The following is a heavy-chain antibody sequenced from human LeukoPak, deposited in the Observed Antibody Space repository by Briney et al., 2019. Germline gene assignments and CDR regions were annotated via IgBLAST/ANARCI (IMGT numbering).Heavy chain of an antibody. V-gene: IGHV1-69*06. Sequence: SVKVSCKASGGTFSSYAISWVRQAPGQGLEWMGGIIPIFGTANYAQKFQGRVTITADKSTSTAYMELSSLRSEDTAVYCCARAGAGYSYGYYFDYWGQGTLVTVSS. CDR2: IIPIFGTA. J-gene: IGHJ4*02. D-gene: IGHD5-18*01. CDR1: GGTFSSYA. CDR3: ARAGAGYSYGYYFDY.